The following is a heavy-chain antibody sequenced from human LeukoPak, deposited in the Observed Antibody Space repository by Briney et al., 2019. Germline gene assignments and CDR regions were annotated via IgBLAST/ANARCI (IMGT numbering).Heavy chain of an antibody. CDR1: GYSISSGYY. J-gene: IGHJ6*03. D-gene: IGHD3-22*01. V-gene: IGHV4-38-2*02. Sequence: SETLSLTCTVSGYSISSGYYWGWIRQPPGKGLEWIGSIYHSGSTYYNPSLKSRVTISVDTSKNHFSLKLSSVTAADTAVYYCARAHSSAYTYYYYMDVWGKGTTVTVSS. CDR2: IYHSGST. CDR3: ARAHSSAYTYYYYMDV.